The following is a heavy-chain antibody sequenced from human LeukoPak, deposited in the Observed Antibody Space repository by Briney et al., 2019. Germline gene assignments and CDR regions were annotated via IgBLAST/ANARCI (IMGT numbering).Heavy chain of an antibody. CDR2: INNSGST. J-gene: IGHJ4*02. V-gene: IGHV4-34*01. Sequence: PSESLSLTCAVYGVSFSGYYLSWIRQPPGKGLEWVGEINNSGSTNYNPSLKSRVTISVDTSKNQFSLKLSSVTAADTAVYYCAGGEDGYNGDWGQGTLVTVSS. CDR1: GVSFSGYY. CDR3: AGGEDGYNGD. D-gene: IGHD5-24*01.